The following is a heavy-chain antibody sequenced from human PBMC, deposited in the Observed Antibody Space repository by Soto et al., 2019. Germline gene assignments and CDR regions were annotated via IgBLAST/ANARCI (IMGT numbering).Heavy chain of an antibody. CDR2: IYSGGST. CDR1: GCTGNNND. CDR3: ARDLYSSGWLTGFDP. V-gene: IGHV3-66*01. J-gene: IGHJ5*02. D-gene: IGHD6-19*01. Sequence: PVLSLRLPWAAAGCTGNNNDRRCVLQTTGKGLEWVSVIYSGGSTYYVDSVKGRFTMSRDNSKNTVYLQMNSLRAEDTAVYYCARDLYSSGWLTGFDPWGQGTPVTVSS.